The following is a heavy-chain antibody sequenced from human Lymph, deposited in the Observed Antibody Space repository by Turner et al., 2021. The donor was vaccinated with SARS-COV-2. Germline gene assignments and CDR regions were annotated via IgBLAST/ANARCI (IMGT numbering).Heavy chain of an antibody. J-gene: IGHJ6*02. Sequence: QVQLQESGPGLVKPSETLSLTCTVPGGSISGFYWSWIRQPPGKGLEWIGYIYYSGSIKYNPSLKSRVTISVDTSKNQFSLKLSSVTAADTAVYYCARDRTSYGDYWAGYYYGMDVWGQGTTVTVSS. V-gene: IGHV4-59*01. CDR1: GGSISGFY. D-gene: IGHD4-17*01. CDR2: IYYSGSI. CDR3: ARDRTSYGDYWAGYYYGMDV.